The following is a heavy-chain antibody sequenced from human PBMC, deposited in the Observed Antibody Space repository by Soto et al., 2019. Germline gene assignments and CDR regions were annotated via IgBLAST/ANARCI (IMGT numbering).Heavy chain of an antibody. Sequence: SVPMSVAGRFSGCSISIYYWNWLRKPPGKGLEWIGYIYYSGSTNYNPSLKSRVTISVDTSKNQFSLKLSSVTAADTAVYYCARGGELLVSYFDYWGQGTLVTGSA. J-gene: IGHJ4*02. CDR2: IYYSGST. D-gene: IGHD1-26*01. V-gene: IGHV4-59*01. CDR1: GCSISIYY. CDR3: ARGGELLVSYFDY.